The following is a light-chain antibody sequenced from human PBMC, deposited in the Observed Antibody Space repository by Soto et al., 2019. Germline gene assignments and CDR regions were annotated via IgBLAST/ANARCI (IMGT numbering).Light chain of an antibody. CDR1: SSNIGAGYD. J-gene: IGLJ3*02. CDR2: GNI. CDR3: QSYDSGLNNWL. V-gene: IGLV1-40*01. Sequence: QSVLTQPPSVSGAPGQSITISCTGSSSNIGAGYDVHWYQQLPGTAPKLLMYGNINRTSGVPDRFSGSKSDTSASLAVTGLQAEDEADYYCQSYDSGLNNWLFGGGTQLTVL.